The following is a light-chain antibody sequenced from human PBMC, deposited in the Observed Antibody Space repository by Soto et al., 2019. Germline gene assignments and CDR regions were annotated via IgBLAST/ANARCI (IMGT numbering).Light chain of an antibody. CDR2: GAS. CDR3: QPYTKWPPIT. Sequence: EIVMTQSPATLSVSPGDRATLSCRAIHSFTSNLAFDQQTPGQAPRLLIYGASTRATGIPARFSGSGSGPEFTLTISSLQSEAFPVYFCQPYTKWPPITFGHGTRLEIK. V-gene: IGKV3-15*01. CDR1: HSFTSN. J-gene: IGKJ5*01.